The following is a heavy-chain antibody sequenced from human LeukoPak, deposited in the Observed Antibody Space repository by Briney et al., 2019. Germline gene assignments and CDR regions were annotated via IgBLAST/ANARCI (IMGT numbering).Heavy chain of an antibody. Sequence: PSETLSLTCAVSGYSISSGYYWGWIRQPPGKGLEWIGSIYHSGSTYYSPSLKSRVTISVDTSKNQFSLKLSSVTAADTAVYYCARARRDGYNRDAFDIWGQGTMVTVSS. D-gene: IGHD5-24*01. CDR1: GYSISSGYY. V-gene: IGHV4-38-2*01. CDR3: ARARRDGYNRDAFDI. CDR2: IYHSGST. J-gene: IGHJ3*02.